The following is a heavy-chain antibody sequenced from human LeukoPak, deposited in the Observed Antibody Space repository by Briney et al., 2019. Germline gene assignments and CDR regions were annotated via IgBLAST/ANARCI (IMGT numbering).Heavy chain of an antibody. CDR1: GFTFSSYS. D-gene: IGHD1-1*01. CDR2: ISSSSTYI. J-gene: IGHJ3*02. Sequence: GESLKISCAASGFTFSSYSMNWVRQAPGEGLEWVSSISSSSTYIYYADSVKGRFTISRDDAKNSLYLQMNSLRAEDTAVYYCARDHEQVVQLDAFDIWGQGTMVTVSS. V-gene: IGHV3-21*01. CDR3: ARDHEQVVQLDAFDI.